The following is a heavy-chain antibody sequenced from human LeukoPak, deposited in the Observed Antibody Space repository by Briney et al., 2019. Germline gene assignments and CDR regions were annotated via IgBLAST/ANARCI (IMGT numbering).Heavy chain of an antibody. V-gene: IGHV4-38-2*02. CDR2: TYHGGST. Sequence: SETLSLTCTVSGYSISSAYYWGWIRQPPGKGLEWIGSTYHGGSTYYNPSLKSRVTISVDTSKNQFSLKLSSVTAADTAVYYCARLVGVLRFLEWLFLHFDYWGQGTLVTVSS. CDR1: GYSISSAYY. D-gene: IGHD3-3*01. CDR3: ARLVGVLRFLEWLFLHFDY. J-gene: IGHJ4*02.